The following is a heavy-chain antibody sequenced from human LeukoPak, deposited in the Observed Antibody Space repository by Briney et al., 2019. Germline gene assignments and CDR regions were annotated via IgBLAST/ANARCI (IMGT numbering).Heavy chain of an antibody. V-gene: IGHV3-21*01. CDR2: ISSSSSYI. J-gene: IGHJ6*02. CDR3: ATRRYAYYYYGMDV. Sequence: GGSLRLSCAASGFTFSSYSMNWVRQAPGKGLEWVSSISSSSSYIYYADSVKGRFTISRDNAKNSLYLQMNSLRAEDTAVYYCATRRYAYYYYGMDVWGQGTTVTVSS. CDR1: GFTFSSYS. D-gene: IGHD3-9*01.